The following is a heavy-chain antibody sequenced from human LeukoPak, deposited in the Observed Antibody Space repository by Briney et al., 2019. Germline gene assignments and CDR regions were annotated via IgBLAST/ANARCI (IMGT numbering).Heavy chain of an antibody. J-gene: IGHJ4*02. V-gene: IGHV4-59*01. Sequence: SETLSLTCTVSGGSISSYYWSWIRQPPGRGLEWIGSIYYSGSTNYNPSLKSRVTISVDTSKNQFSLKLSSVTAADTAVYYCARGRRTKYYFDYWGQGTLVTVSS. CDR1: GGSISSYY. CDR3: ARGRRTKYYFDY. CDR2: IYYSGST.